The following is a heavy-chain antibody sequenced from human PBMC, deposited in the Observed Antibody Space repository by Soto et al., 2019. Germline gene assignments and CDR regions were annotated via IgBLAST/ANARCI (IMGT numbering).Heavy chain of an antibody. CDR3: ARGLGYCSGGSCYWDDYYYGMDV. V-gene: IGHV1-69*12. Sequence: QVQLVQSGAEVKKPGSSVKVSCKASGGTFSSYAISWVRQAPGQGLEWMGGIIPIFGTANYAQKFQGRVTITADESTSTAYMELSSLRSEDTAVYYCARGLGYCSGGSCYWDDYYYGMDVWGQGTTVPVSS. CDR2: IIPIFGTA. J-gene: IGHJ6*02. CDR1: GGTFSSYA. D-gene: IGHD2-15*01.